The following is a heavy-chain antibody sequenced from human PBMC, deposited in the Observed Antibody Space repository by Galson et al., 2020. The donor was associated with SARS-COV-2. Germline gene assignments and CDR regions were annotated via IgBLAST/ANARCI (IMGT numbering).Heavy chain of an antibody. CDR2: IWYDGSNK. D-gene: IGHD2-15*01. V-gene: IGHV3-33*01. J-gene: IGHJ6*02. CDR1: GFTFSSYG. CDR3: ARDRGYCSGGRCYSVGMDV. Sequence: GGSLRLSCAASGFTFSSYGIHWVRQAPGKGLEWVAVIWYDGSNKYYADSVKGRFTISRDNSKNTLYLQMNSLSAEDTAVYYCARDRGYCSGGRCYSVGMDVLGQGTTVTVSS.